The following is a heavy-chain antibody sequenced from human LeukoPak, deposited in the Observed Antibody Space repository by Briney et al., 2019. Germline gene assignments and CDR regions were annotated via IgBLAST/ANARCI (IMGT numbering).Heavy chain of an antibody. D-gene: IGHD3-22*01. Sequence: PSETLSLTCTVSGYSISSGYYWGWIRQPPGKGLEWIGSIYRSGSTYYNPSLKSRVTISVDTSKNQFSLKLSSVTAADTAVYYCARVAYYYDSSGYLNWFDPWGQGTLVTVSS. V-gene: IGHV4-38-2*02. CDR2: IYRSGST. J-gene: IGHJ5*02. CDR3: ARVAYYYDSSGYLNWFDP. CDR1: GYSISSGYY.